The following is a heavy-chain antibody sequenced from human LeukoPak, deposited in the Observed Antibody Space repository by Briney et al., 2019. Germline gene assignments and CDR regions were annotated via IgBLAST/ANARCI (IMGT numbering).Heavy chain of an antibody. V-gene: IGHV4-59*01. Sequence: SETLSLTCTVSGGSISSYYWSWIRQPPGKGLEWIGYIYYSGSTNYNPSLKSRVTISVDTSKDQFSLKLSSVTAADTAVYYCARYPNWNDAFDIWGQGTMVTVSS. CDR3: ARYPNWNDAFDI. CDR1: GGSISSYY. J-gene: IGHJ3*02. D-gene: IGHD1-1*01. CDR2: IYYSGST.